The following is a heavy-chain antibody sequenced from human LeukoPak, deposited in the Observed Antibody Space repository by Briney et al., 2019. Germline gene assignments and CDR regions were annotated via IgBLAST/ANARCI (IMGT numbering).Heavy chain of an antibody. D-gene: IGHD3-22*01. CDR1: GFTASSNY. CDR3: ARRHYYDSSGYFLWAFDI. V-gene: IGHV3-66*01. Sequence: GGSLGLSCAASGFTASSNYMSWVRQAPGKGLEWVSVIYSGGSTYYADSAKGRFTISRDNSKNTVYLQMNSLRAEDTAVYYCARRHYYDSSGYFLWAFDIWGQGTMVTVSS. CDR2: IYSGGST. J-gene: IGHJ3*02.